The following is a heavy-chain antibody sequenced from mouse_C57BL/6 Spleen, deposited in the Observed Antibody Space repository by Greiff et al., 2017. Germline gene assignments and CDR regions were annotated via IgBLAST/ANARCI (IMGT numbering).Heavy chain of an antibody. CDR2: IDPSDSYT. CDR3: ARSCDYDGEYAMDY. J-gene: IGHJ4*01. V-gene: IGHV1-50*01. D-gene: IGHD2-4*01. Sequence: QVQLQQPGAELVKPGASVKLSCKASGYTFTSYWMQWVKQRPGQGLEWIGEIDPSDSYTNYNQKFKGKATLTVDTSSSTAYMQLSSLTSEDSAVYYCARSCDYDGEYAMDYWGQGTSVTVSS. CDR1: GYTFTSYW.